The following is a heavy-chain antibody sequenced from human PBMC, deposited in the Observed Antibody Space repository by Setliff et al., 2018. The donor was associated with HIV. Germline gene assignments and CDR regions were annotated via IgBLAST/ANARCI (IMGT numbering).Heavy chain of an antibody. D-gene: IGHD4-17*01. Sequence: SETLSLTCTVSGGSINSYFWHWIRQPPGKGLEWIGYIYYSGSTNYNPSLKSRVTISVDTSKNQLSLKLSSVTAADTAVYYRAREIYGGNSRPFDYWGQGTLVTVSS. V-gene: IGHV4-59*01. J-gene: IGHJ4*02. CDR2: IYYSGST. CDR3: AREIYGGNSRPFDY. CDR1: GGSINSYF.